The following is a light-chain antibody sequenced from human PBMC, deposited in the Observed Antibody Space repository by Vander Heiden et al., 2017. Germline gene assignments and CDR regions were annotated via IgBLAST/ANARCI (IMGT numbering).Light chain of an antibody. V-gene: IGKV4-1*01. CDR2: WAS. CDR3: LQYYSTLRT. CDR1: QSVLYSSNHKNY. J-gene: IGKJ1*01. Sequence: DIVMTQSPDSLAVSLGERATINCKSSQSVLYSSNHKNYLAWYQQKPGQPPKLLIYWASTRESGVPDRFSGSGSGTDFTLTISSLQAEDVAVYYCLQYYSTLRTFGQGTKVEIK.